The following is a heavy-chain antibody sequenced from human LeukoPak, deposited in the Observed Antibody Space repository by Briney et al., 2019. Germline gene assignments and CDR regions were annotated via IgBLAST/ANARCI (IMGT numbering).Heavy chain of an antibody. V-gene: IGHV4-30-4*01. Sequence: SSETLSLTCTVSGGSISSGDYYWSWIRQPPGKGLEWIGYIYYSGSTYYNPSLKSRVTISVDTSKNQFSLKLSSVTAADTAVYYCARALRWYSSSWYDWFDPWGQGTLVTVSS. D-gene: IGHD6-13*01. CDR1: GGSISSGDYY. J-gene: IGHJ5*02. CDR3: ARALRWYSSSWYDWFDP. CDR2: IYYSGST.